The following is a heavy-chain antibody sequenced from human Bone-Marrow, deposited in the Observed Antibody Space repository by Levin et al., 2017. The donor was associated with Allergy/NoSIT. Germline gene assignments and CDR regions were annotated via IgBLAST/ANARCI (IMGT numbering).Heavy chain of an antibody. J-gene: IGHJ4*02. Sequence: PGGSLRLSCAASGFTFSSYGMHWVRQAPGKGLEWVAVIWYDGSNKYYADSVKGRFTISRDNSKNTLYLQMNSLRAEDTAVYYCARDFRQVRGVADYWGQGTLVTVSS. CDR1: GFTFSSYG. CDR2: IWYDGSNK. CDR3: ARDFRQVRGVADY. V-gene: IGHV3-33*01. D-gene: IGHD3-10*01.